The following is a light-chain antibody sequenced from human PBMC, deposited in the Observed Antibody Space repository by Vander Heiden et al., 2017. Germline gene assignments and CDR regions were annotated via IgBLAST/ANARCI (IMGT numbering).Light chain of an antibody. J-gene: IGLJ1*01. CDR1: NIGIKS. V-gene: IGLV3-21*03. Sequence: SYVLPQPPSAPVAPGKTARMTCGGNNIGIKSVHWYQQKPGQAPVLVVYDDSDRPSGIPERFSGSNSGNTATLTISRVEAGDEADYYCQVWDSSSDQGVFGTGTKVTVL. CDR3: QVWDSSSDQGV. CDR2: DDS.